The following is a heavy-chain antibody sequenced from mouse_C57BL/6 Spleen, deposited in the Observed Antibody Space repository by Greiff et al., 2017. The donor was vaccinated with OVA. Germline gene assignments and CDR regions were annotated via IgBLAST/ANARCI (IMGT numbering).Heavy chain of an antibody. CDR3: ARRDYYCSFDV. J-gene: IGHJ1*03. Sequence: DVMLVESGGGLVKPGGSLKLSCAASGFTFSSYSMSWVRQTPEKRLEWVATISGGGGNTYYPDSVKGRFTISRDNAKNTLYLQMSSLRSEDTALYYCARRDYYCSFDVWGTGTTVTVSS. CDR1: GFTFSSYS. CDR2: ISGGGGNT. V-gene: IGHV5-9*01. D-gene: IGHD1-1*01.